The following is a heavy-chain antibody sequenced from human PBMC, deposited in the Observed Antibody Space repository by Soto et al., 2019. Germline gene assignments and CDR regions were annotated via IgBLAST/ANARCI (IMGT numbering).Heavy chain of an antibody. CDR1: AYSFTTHG. CDR3: ARDGTTVDGYYYHYGMDV. CDR2: ISAYNGHT. Sequence: ASVKVSCKASAYSFTTHGFSWVRQAPGQGLEWMGWISAYNGHTNYARNVQGRVTMTTDTSTTTAYMELRSLTSDDTAVYYCARDGTTVDGYYYHYGMDVWGQGTTVTVSS. V-gene: IGHV1-18*04. J-gene: IGHJ6*02. D-gene: IGHD4-4*01.